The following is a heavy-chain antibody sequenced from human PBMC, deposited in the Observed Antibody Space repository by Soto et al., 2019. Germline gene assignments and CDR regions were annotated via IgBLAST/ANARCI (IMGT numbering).Heavy chain of an antibody. Sequence: GSGPTLVNPTQTLTLTCTFSGFSLSTSGMRVSWIRQPPGKALEWLARIDWDDDKFYSTSLKTRLTISKDTSKNQVVLTMTNMDPVDTATYYCARNQKGIAVAEAFDIWVQGTMVTVSS. V-gene: IGHV2-70*04. D-gene: IGHD6-19*01. CDR1: GFSLSTSGMR. J-gene: IGHJ3*02. CDR3: ARNQKGIAVAEAFDI. CDR2: IDWDDDK.